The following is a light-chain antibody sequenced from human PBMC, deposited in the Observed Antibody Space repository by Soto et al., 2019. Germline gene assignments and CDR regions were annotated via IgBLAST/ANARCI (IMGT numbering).Light chain of an antibody. J-gene: IGLJ2*01. CDR2: DVS. V-gene: IGLV2-14*03. Sequence: QSALTQPASVSGSPGQSITLSCTGTSADVGGYNFVSWYQHRPGQAPKLMIYDVSNRPSGVSNRLSGSKSGNTASLTISGLQAEDEADYYCSSYTSSRTHVVFGGGTKLTVL. CDR1: SADVGGYNF. CDR3: SSYTSSRTHVV.